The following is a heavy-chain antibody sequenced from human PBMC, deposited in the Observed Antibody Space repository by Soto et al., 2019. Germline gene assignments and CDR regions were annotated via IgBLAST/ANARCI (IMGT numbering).Heavy chain of an antibody. CDR3: AKNKFCSSTSCHYYGMDV. D-gene: IGHD2-2*01. Sequence: ALRLSCAASGFTFSSYGMHWVRQAPGKGLEWVAVIPHDGTNKYYGDSVKGRFTISRDDSKNTLYLQMNSLRAEDTAVYYCAKNKFCSSTSCHYYGMDVWGQGTTVTVSS. V-gene: IGHV3-30*18. CDR2: IPHDGTNK. J-gene: IGHJ6*02. CDR1: GFTFSSYG.